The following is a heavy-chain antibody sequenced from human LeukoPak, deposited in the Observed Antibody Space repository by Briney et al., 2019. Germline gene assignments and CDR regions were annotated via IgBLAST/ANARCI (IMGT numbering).Heavy chain of an antibody. V-gene: IGHV3-23*01. CDR1: GFTFSSYA. Sequence: GGSLRLSCAASGFTFSSYAMSWVRQAPGKGLEWVSAISGSGGSTYYADSVKGRFTISRDNSKNTLYLQMNSLRAEDTAVYYCARDWSSWNYRYGMDVWGQGTAVTVSS. J-gene: IGHJ6*02. CDR2: ISGSGGST. CDR3: ARDWSSWNYRYGMDV. D-gene: IGHD1-7*01.